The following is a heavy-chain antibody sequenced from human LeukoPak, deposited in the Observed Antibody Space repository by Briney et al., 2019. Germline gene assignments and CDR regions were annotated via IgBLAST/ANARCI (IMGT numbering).Heavy chain of an antibody. CDR2: ISGSGGST. Sequence: GGSLRLSCAASGFTFSSYAMSWVRQAPGKGLEWVSAISGSGGSTYYADSVKGRFTISRDNSKNTLYLQMNSLRAEDTAVYYCAKDRFGGRDGYNFDYWGQGTLVTVSS. D-gene: IGHD5-24*01. V-gene: IGHV3-23*01. CDR3: AKDRFGGRDGYNFDY. J-gene: IGHJ4*02. CDR1: GFTFSSYA.